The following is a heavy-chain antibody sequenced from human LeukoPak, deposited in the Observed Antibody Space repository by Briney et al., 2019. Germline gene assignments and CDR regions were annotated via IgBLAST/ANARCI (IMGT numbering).Heavy chain of an antibody. CDR2: ISAYNGNT. CDR1: GYTFSSYG. CDR3: AREPAIAVAGKGYFLH. D-gene: IGHD6-19*01. V-gene: IGHV1-18*01. Sequence: ASVKVSCKASGYTFSSYGISWVRQAPGQGLEWIGCISAYNGNTNYAQKLQGRVTMTTDTSTSTAYMELRSLRADDTAVYYCAREPAIAVAGKGYFLHWGQGTLVTDSS. J-gene: IGHJ1*01.